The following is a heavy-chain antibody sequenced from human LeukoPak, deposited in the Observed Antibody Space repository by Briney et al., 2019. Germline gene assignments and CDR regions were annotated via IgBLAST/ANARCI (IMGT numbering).Heavy chain of an antibody. D-gene: IGHD4-17*01. J-gene: IGHJ4*02. CDR2: IYYSGST. V-gene: IGHV4-59*01. CDR1: GGSISSYY. CDR3: ARDYGDYFDY. Sequence: SETLSLTCTVSGGSISSYYWSWIRQPPGKGLEWVGYIYYSGSTNYNPSLKSRVTISVDTSKNQFSLKLSSVTAADTAVYYCARDYGDYFDYWGQGTLVTVSS.